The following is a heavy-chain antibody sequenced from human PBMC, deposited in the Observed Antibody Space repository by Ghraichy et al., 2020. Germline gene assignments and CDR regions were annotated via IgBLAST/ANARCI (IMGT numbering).Heavy chain of an antibody. CDR1: GGSVSSGTYY. J-gene: IGHJ4*02. CDR2: IYYSGSA. CDR3: ARLGGSSSWYVLGD. Sequence: SETLSLTCTVSGGSVSSGTYYWGWIRQPPGKGLEWIGSIYYSGSAYYNPSLKSRVTISVDTSKNQFSLKLSSVTAADTAVYYCARLGGSSSWYVLGDWGQGTLVTVSS. V-gene: IGHV4-39*01. D-gene: IGHD6-13*01.